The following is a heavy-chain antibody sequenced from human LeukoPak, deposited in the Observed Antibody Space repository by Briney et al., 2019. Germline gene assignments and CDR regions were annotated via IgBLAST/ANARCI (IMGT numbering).Heavy chain of an antibody. CDR3: AKRVAAAGPYFDY. J-gene: IGHJ4*02. V-gene: IGHV3-23*01. D-gene: IGHD6-13*01. CDR2: ISGSGGTT. CDR1: GFTFSSYA. Sequence: GGSLRLSCAASGFTFSSYAMNWVRQAPGKGLEWVSLISGSGGTTYYADSVKGRFTISRDNSKNTLNLQMSSLRDEDTAVYYCAKRVAAAGPYFDYWGQGTLVTVSS.